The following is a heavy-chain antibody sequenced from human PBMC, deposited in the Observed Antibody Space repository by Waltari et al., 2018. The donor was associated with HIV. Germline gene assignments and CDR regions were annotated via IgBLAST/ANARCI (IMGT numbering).Heavy chain of an antibody. J-gene: IGHJ3*02. D-gene: IGHD3-22*01. V-gene: IGHV4-59*01. CDR2: TSYSGST. Sequence: QVQLQESGPGLVKPSETLSLTCTVSGGSISSYYWRWIRPPPGKGLEWIAYTSYSGSTNYNPSLKSRVTISLDTSKNQFSLKLTSVTAADTAVYYCAKAPIYYDSSSGAFDIWGQGTMVTVSS. CDR3: AKAPIYYDSSSGAFDI. CDR1: GGSISSYY.